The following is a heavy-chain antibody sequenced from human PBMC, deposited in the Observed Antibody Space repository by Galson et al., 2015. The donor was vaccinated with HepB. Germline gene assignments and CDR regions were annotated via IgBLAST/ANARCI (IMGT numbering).Heavy chain of an antibody. Sequence: SETLSLTCTVSGGSISSSSYYWGWIRQPPGKGLEWIGSIYYSGSTYYNPSLKSRVTISVDTSKNQFSLKLSSVTAADTAVYYCARDRVTMIVVVIGSGAFDIWGQGTMVTVSS. CDR2: IYYSGST. D-gene: IGHD3-22*01. CDR3: ARDRVTMIVVVIGSGAFDI. J-gene: IGHJ3*02. CDR1: GGSISSSSYY. V-gene: IGHV4-39*07.